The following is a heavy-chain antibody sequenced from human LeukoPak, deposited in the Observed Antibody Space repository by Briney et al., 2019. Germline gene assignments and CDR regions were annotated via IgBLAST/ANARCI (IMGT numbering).Heavy chain of an antibody. CDR2: INHSGST. CDR1: GGSFSGYY. J-gene: IGHJ5*02. CDR3: ARGPPVGHLRKWIANPHRKAVSAGWFDP. V-gene: IGHV4-34*01. Sequence: PSETLSLTCAVYGGSFSGYYWSWIRQPPGKGLEWIGEINHSGSTNYNPSLKSRVTISVDTSKNQLSLKLSSVTAADTAVYYCARGPPVGHLRKWIANPHRKAVSAGWFDPWGQGTLVTVSS. D-gene: IGHD2-21*01.